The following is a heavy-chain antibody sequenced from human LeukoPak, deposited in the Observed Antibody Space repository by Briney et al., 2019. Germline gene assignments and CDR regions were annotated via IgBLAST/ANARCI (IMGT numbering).Heavy chain of an antibody. D-gene: IGHD2-15*01. Sequence: GGSLRLSCAASGFTFSSYSMNWVRQAPGKGLEWVSSISSSSSYIYYADSVKGRFTISRDNAKNSLYLQMNSLRAEDTAVYYCARSVHCSGGSCYPNYMDVWGKGTTVTVSS. CDR3: ARSVHCSGGSCYPNYMDV. CDR2: ISSSSSYI. J-gene: IGHJ6*03. CDR1: GFTFSSYS. V-gene: IGHV3-21*01.